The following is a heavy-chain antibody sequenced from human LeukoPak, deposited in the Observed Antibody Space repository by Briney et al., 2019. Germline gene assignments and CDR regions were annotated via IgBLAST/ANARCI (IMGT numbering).Heavy chain of an antibody. CDR2: ISWNSGSI. V-gene: IGHV3-9*01. CDR1: GFTFDDYA. D-gene: IGHD6-13*01. Sequence: GRSLRLSCAASGFTFDDYAMDWVGQAPGKGLEWVSRISWNSGSIGYADSVKGRFTISRDNAKNSLYLQMNSLRAEDTALYYCAKDQRIAAAGTFDYWGQGTLVTVSS. J-gene: IGHJ4*02. CDR3: AKDQRIAAAGTFDY.